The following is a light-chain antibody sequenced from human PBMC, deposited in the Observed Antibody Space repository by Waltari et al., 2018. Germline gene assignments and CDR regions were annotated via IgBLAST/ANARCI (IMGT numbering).Light chain of an antibody. V-gene: IGKV1-9*01. Sequence: DIQLTQSPSFLSASVGDRVTITCRASQGISSYLAWYQQKPVKAPKLLIYAASTLQSGVPSRFSGSVSGTEFTLTISSLQPEDFATYYCQQLNSYPRTFGPGTKVDIK. J-gene: IGKJ3*01. CDR1: QGISSY. CDR3: QQLNSYPRT. CDR2: AAS.